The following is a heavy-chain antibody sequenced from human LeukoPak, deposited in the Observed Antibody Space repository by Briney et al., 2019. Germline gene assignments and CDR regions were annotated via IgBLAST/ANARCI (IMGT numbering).Heavy chain of an antibody. CDR3: ARGRSKWER. D-gene: IGHD1-26*01. V-gene: IGHV4-34*01. CDR1: GRSFSGYY. CDR2: INHSGST. Sequence: SETLSLTCAVYGRSFSGYYWSWIRQPPGNGLEWIGEINHSGSTNYNPSLKSRVTISVDTSKKQFSLKLSSVTAADTAGYYCARGRSKWERWGQGTLVTVSS. J-gene: IGHJ4*02.